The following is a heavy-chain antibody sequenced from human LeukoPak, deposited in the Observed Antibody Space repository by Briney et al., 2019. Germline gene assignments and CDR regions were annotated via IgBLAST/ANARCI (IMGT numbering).Heavy chain of an antibody. CDR2: IDAGNGNT. CDR3: AMGGGYYYDSSGYARFDY. CDR1: GYTFTNHA. D-gene: IGHD3-22*01. V-gene: IGHV1-3*01. J-gene: IGHJ4*02. Sequence: ASVKVSCKASGYTFTNHAIHWVRQAPGQRLEWMGWIDAGNGNTKYSQKFQGRVTITADESTSTAYMELSSLRSEDTAVYYCAMGGGYYYDSSGYARFDYWGQGTLVTVSS.